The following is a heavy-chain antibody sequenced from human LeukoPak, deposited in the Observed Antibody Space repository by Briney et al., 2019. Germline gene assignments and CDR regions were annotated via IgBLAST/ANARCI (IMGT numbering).Heavy chain of an antibody. CDR1: GASITTTNFW. CDR3: ARYGLVEFRNAFQY. J-gene: IGHJ1*01. V-gene: IGHV4-61*05. D-gene: IGHD6-6*01. Sequence: SETLSLTCSVSGASITTTNFWWAWIRQSPGRGREWIGYIHDRGSDKYNPALESRATLSVDTSKNQFSLKLNSVTAADTAVYYCARYGLVEFRNAFQYWGQGILVSVSS. CDR2: IHDRGSD.